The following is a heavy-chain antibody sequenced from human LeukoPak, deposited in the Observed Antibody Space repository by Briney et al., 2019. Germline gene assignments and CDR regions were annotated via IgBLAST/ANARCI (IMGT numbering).Heavy chain of an antibody. Sequence: PSETLSLTCTVSGYSISSGYYWGWIRQPPGKGLEYIGFIFYSGTTNYNPSLKSRVTMSVDTSKNQFSLKLSSVTAADTAVYYCARGPPTYNWNDGWFDPWGQGTLVTVSS. V-gene: IGHV4-38-2*02. D-gene: IGHD1-20*01. CDR1: GYSISSGYY. J-gene: IGHJ5*02. CDR2: IFYSGTT. CDR3: ARGPPTYNWNDGWFDP.